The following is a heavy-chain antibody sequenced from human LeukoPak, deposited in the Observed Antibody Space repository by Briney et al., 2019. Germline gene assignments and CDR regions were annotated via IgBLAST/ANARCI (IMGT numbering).Heavy chain of an antibody. J-gene: IGHJ5*01. CDR2: IYYTGST. D-gene: IGHD1-14*01. CDR3: ARLRDAPDAYPRLDS. V-gene: IGHV4-61*01. CDR1: GGSVTGGTHS. Sequence: SETLSLTCTVSGGSVTGGTHSWSWIRQPPGKGLEWLGYIYYTGSTNYNPSLKSRVTISLDTSNNQFSLKLSSVTAADTAVYYCARLRDAPDAYPRLDSWGQGTLVTVSS.